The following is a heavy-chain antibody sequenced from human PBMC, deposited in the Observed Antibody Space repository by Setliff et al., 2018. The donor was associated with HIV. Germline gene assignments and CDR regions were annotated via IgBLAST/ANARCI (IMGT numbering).Heavy chain of an antibody. D-gene: IGHD1-26*01. Sequence: KPSETLSLTCTVSGGSIDHYYWSWIRQPAGKGLEWIGRLYSRGSTTYNPSLRSRATMSADTSENLFSLKLRSVTAADTAVYYCAKSPVGANGWFDSWGQGVLVTVSS. CDR2: LYSRGST. V-gene: IGHV4-4*07. CDR1: GGSIDHYY. CDR3: AKSPVGANGWFDS. J-gene: IGHJ5*01.